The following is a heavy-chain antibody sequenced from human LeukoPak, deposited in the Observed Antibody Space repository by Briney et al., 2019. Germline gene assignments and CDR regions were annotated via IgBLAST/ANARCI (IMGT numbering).Heavy chain of an antibody. CDR1: GYTFTSYC. J-gene: IGHJ4*02. CDR3: ARDRPTGYYFKGGGDFDY. Sequence: ASVTVSYKASGYTFTSYCISWVRQAPGQGREWMGWVSAYNGNTNYAQKLQGRVTMTTDTSTSTAYMELRGLRSDDSAVYYRARDRPTGYYFKGGGDFDYWGQGTLVTVSS. CDR2: VSAYNGNT. D-gene: IGHD3-9*01. V-gene: IGHV1-18*04.